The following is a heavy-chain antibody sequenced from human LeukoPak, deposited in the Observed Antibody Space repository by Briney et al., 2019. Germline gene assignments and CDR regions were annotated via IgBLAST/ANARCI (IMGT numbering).Heavy chain of an antibody. D-gene: IGHD1-14*01. CDR3: ARDLGMKRGSDY. CDR2: ISSSSSYI. Sequence: GGSLRLSCAASGFTFSSYSMNWVRQAPGKGLEWVSSISSSSSYIYYADSVKGRFTISRDNAKNSLYLQMNSLRAEDTAVYYCARDLGMKRGSDYWGQGTLVTVSS. V-gene: IGHV3-21*01. CDR1: GFTFSSYS. J-gene: IGHJ4*02.